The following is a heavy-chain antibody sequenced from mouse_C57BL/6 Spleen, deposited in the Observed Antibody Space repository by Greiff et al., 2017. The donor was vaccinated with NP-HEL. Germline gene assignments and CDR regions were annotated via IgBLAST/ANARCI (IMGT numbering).Heavy chain of an antibody. V-gene: IGHV1-50*01. CDR2: IDPSDSYT. J-gene: IGHJ3*01. Sequence: QVQLQQPGAQLVKPGASVKLSCKASGYTFTSYWMQWVKQRPGQGLEWIGEIDPSDSYTNYNQKFKGKATLTVDTSSSTAYMQLSSLTSEDSAVYYCARGLRHFAYWGQGTLVTVSA. CDR3: ARGLRHFAY. D-gene: IGHD2-4*01. CDR1: GYTFTSYW.